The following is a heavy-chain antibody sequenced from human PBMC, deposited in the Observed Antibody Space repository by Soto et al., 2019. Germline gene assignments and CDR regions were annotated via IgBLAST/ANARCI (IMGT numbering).Heavy chain of an antibody. CDR3: AGGDTAMVTGFDY. V-gene: IGHV3-30-3*01. CDR1: GFTFSSYA. CDR2: ISYDGSNK. J-gene: IGHJ4*02. Sequence: QVPLVESGGGVVQPGRSLRLSCAASGFTFSSYAMHWVRQAQGKGLEWVAVISYDGSNKYYADSVKGRFTISRDNSKNTLYLQMNSLRAEDTAVYYFAGGDTAMVTGFDYWGQGTLVTVSS. D-gene: IGHD5-18*01.